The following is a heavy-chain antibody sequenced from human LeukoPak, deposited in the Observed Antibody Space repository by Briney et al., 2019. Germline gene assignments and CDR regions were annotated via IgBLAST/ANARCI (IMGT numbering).Heavy chain of an antibody. Sequence: GGSLRLSCAASGFTFSSYSMNWVRQAPGKGLEWVSYISSSSSTIYYADSVKGRFTISRDNAKNSLYLQMNSLRAEDTAVYYCARDSVGATRAFDYWGQGTLVTVSS. V-gene: IGHV3-48*04. CDR1: GFTFSSYS. CDR3: ARDSVGATRAFDY. J-gene: IGHJ4*02. CDR2: ISSSSSTI. D-gene: IGHD1-26*01.